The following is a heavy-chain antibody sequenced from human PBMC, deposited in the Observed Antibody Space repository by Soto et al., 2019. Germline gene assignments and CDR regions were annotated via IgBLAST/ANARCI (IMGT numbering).Heavy chain of an antibody. CDR3: ARDILSSWSGWFDP. V-gene: IGHV1-3*01. CDR2: INAGNGNT. J-gene: IGHJ5*02. Sequence: GASVKVSCKASGYTFTSYAMHWVRQAPGQRLEWMGWINAGNGNTKYSQKFQGRVTITRDTSASTAYMEQSSLRSEDTAVYYCARDILSSWSGWFDPWGQGTLVTVSS. CDR1: GYTFTSYA.